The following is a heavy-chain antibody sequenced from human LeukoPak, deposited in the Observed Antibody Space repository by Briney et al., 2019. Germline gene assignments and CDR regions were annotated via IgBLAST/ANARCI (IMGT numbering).Heavy chain of an antibody. V-gene: IGHV3-43*01. CDR1: GFTFDDYT. J-gene: IGHJ4*02. CDR3: AKAHEGYSRYYFDH. Sequence: GGSLRLSCAASGFTFDDYTMHWVRQAPGKGLEWVSLINWDGGSTYYADSVKGRFTISRDNSKNSLYLQMNSLRTEDTALYYCAKAHEGYSRYYFDHWGQGTLVTVSS. D-gene: IGHD3-22*01. CDR2: INWDGGST.